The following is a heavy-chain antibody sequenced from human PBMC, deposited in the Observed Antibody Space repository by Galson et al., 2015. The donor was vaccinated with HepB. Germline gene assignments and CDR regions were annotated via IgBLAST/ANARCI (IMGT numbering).Heavy chain of an antibody. CDR3: ANGNASSSVDYYYYGMDV. CDR2: INAGNGNT. D-gene: IGHD6-6*01. J-gene: IGHJ6*02. CDR1: GYTFTSYA. V-gene: IGHV1-3*01. Sequence: SVKVSCKASGYTFTSYAMHWVRQAPGQRLEWMGWINAGNGNTKYSQKFQGRVTITRDTSASTAYMELSSLRSEDTAVYYCANGNASSSVDYYYYGMDVWGQGTTVTVSS.